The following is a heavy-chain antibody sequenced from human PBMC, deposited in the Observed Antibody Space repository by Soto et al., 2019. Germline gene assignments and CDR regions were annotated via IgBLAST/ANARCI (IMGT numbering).Heavy chain of an antibody. J-gene: IGHJ4*02. D-gene: IGHD3-9*01. CDR1: GFTVSSNY. CDR2: IYSGGST. CDR3: ARADILTGYYDY. V-gene: IGHV3-66*01. Sequence: GGSLRLSCAASGFTVSSNYMSWVRQAPGKGLEWVSVIYSGGSTYYADSVKGRFTISRDNSKNTLYLQMNSLRAEDTAVYYCARADILTGYYDYWGQGTLVTVSS.